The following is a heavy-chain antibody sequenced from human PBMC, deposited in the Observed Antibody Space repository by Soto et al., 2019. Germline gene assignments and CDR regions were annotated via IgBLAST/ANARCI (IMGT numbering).Heavy chain of an antibody. Sequence: SVKVSCKASGGTFSSYTISWVRQAPGQGLEWMGRIIPILGIANYAQKFQGRVTITADKSTSTAYMELSSLRSEDTAVYYCARGVFGVVNGYYYYYYMDVWGKGTTVTVSS. V-gene: IGHV1-69*02. CDR1: GGTFSSYT. D-gene: IGHD3-3*01. CDR3: ARGVFGVVNGYYYYYYMDV. CDR2: IIPILGIA. J-gene: IGHJ6*03.